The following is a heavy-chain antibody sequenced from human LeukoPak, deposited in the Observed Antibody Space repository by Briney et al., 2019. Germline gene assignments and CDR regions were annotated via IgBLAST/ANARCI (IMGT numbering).Heavy chain of an antibody. Sequence: GASVKVSCKASGYTFTGYYMHWVRQAPGQGLEWMGWINPNSGGTNYAQKIQGWVTMTRDTSISTAYMELSRLRSDDTAVYYCARGVATRSYYYGMAVWGQGTTVTVSS. V-gene: IGHV1-2*04. CDR3: ARGVATRSYYYGMAV. D-gene: IGHD5-12*01. CDR1: GYTFTGYY. J-gene: IGHJ6*02. CDR2: INPNSGGT.